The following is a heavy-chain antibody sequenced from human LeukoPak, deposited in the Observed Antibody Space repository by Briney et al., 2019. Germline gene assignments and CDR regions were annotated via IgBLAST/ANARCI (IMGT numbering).Heavy chain of an antibody. CDR3: ARSGRGGAFDI. CDR2: IYSDGSRT. J-gene: IGHJ3*02. CDR1: GFTFSSYW. Sequence: PGGSLRLSCAASGFTFSSYWMHWVRQGPGKGLVWDSRIYSDGSRTNNADSVKGRFTISGDNAKNTLYLQMNSLRAEDTAVYYCARSGRGGAFDIWGQGTMVTVSS. V-gene: IGHV3-74*01. D-gene: IGHD1-26*01.